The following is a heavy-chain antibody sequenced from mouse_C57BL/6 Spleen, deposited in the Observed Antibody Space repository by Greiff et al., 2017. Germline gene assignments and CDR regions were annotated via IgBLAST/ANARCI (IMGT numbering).Heavy chain of an antibody. CDR3: ARGGNYNSPFDY. V-gene: IGHV1-50*01. D-gene: IGHD2-1*01. CDR1: GYTFTSYW. J-gene: IGHJ2*01. CDR2: FDLSDSFT. Sequence: QVHVKQPGAELVKPGASVKLSCKASGYTFTSYWMQWVNQRPGQGLEWIGEFDLSDSFTNYNQKFKGKATLTVDTSSSTAYMQLSSRTSEYAAVYYCARGGNYNSPFDYWGQGTTLTVSS.